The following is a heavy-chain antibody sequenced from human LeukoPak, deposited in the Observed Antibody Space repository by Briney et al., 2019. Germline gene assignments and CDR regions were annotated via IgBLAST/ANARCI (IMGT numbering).Heavy chain of an antibody. J-gene: IGHJ4*02. V-gene: IGHV3-21*01. CDR1: GFTFSSYS. Sequence: PGGTLRLSCAASGFTFSSYSMNWVRQAPGKGLEWVSSISSSSSYIYYADSVKGRFTISRDNAKNSLYLQMNSLRAEDTAVYYCASSGPPPVDYWGQGTLVTVSS. CDR3: ASSGPPPVDY. CDR2: ISSSSSYI. D-gene: IGHD6-19*01.